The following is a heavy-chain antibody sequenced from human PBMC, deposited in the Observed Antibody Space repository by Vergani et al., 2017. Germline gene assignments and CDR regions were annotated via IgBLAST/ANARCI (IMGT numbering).Heavy chain of an antibody. CDR2: IYYSGST. Sequence: QVQLQESGPGLVKPSQTLSLTCTVSGGSISSGDYHWSWICQPPGKGPEWIGYIYYSGSTYYNPSLKSRVTISVDTSKNQFSLKLSSVTAADTAVYYCARASGSYHYYYGMDVWGQGTTVTVSS. V-gene: IGHV4-30-4*08. CDR3: ARASGSYHYYYGMDV. D-gene: IGHD1-26*01. J-gene: IGHJ6*02. CDR1: GGSISSGDYH.